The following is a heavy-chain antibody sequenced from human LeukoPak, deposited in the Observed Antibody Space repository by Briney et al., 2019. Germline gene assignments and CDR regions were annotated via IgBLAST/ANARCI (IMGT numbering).Heavy chain of an antibody. CDR3: ATGGAYYYGSGSYYKHDY. CDR1: GFTFDDYA. J-gene: IGHJ4*02. Sequence: TGGSLRLSCAASGFTFDDYAMHWVRQAPGKGLEWVSGISWNSGSIGYADSVKGRFTISRDNAKNSLYLQMNSLRAEDTALYYCATGGAYYYGSGSYYKHDYWGQGTLVTVSS. CDR2: ISWNSGSI. V-gene: IGHV3-9*01. D-gene: IGHD3-10*01.